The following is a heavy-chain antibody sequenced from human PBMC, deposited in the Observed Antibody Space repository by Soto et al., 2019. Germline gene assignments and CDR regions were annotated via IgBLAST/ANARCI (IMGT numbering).Heavy chain of an antibody. CDR3: ARDLGDDYGDRDY. V-gene: IGHV3-30-3*01. CDR2: ISYDGSNK. CDR1: GFTFSSYA. D-gene: IGHD4-17*01. Sequence: QVQLVESGGGVVQPGRSLRLSCAASGFTFSSYAMHWVRQAPGKGLEWVAVISYDGSNKYYADSVKGRFTISRDNSKNTLYLQMNSLRAEDTAVYYCARDLGDDYGDRDYWGQGTLVTVSS. J-gene: IGHJ4*02.